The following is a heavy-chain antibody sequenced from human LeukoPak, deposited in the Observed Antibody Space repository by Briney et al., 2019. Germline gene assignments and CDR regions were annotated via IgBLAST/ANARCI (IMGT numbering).Heavy chain of an antibody. CDR1: GGSISSYY. CDR3: ARNSGGAIYYFDY. J-gene: IGHJ4*02. D-gene: IGHD2-21*01. Sequence: SETLSLTCTVSGGSISSYYWSWIRQPPGKGLEWIGYIYYSGSTNYNPSLKSRVTISVDTSKNQFSLKLSSVTAADTAVYYCARNSGGAIYYFDYWGQGTLVTVSS. CDR2: IYYSGST. V-gene: IGHV4-59*08.